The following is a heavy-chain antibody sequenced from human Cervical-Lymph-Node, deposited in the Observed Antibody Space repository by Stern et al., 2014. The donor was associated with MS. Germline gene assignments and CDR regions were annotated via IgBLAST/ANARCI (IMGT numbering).Heavy chain of an antibody. CDR2: ITNEGSRT. D-gene: IGHD6-6*01. CDR1: GFAFSRYW. Sequence: MQLVQSGGGLVRPGGSLRLSCAASGFAFSRYWMHWVRQAPGKGLVWVSRITNEGSRTHYADSVRGRFTISRDNARNTLYLEMDSLRAEDTAVYYCASELVLPSAAQYYGMDVWGPGTTVTVS. J-gene: IGHJ6*02. CDR3: ASELVLPSAAQYYGMDV. V-gene: IGHV3-74*02.